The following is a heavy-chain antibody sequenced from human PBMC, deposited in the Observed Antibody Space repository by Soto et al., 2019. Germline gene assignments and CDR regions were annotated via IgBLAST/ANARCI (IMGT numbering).Heavy chain of an antibody. CDR2: ISYDGRQK. J-gene: IGHJ3*02. V-gene: IGHV3-30*04. CDR1: GFTFNIYA. CDR3: ATIAHFRPIIQAPAAVRSRAATFDI. D-gene: IGHD6-25*01. Sequence: QVQLVESGGGVVQPGGSLRLSCAASGFTFNIYAMHWVRQAPGKGLEWVAVISYDGRQKYSTESVNGRFTISRANSNNPLFLPMDSLRAEVTAVSFSATIAHFRPIIQAPAAVRSRAATFDIWGQAILVTVSS.